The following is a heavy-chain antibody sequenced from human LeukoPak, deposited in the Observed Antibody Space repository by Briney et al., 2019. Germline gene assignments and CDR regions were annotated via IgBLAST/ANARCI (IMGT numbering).Heavy chain of an antibody. Sequence: GASVKVSCKASGYTFTSYGIRWVRQAPGQGLEWMGWISAYNGNTNYAQKLQGRVTMTTDTSTSTAYMELRSLRSDDTAVYYCARVPMVRGSPSYYFDYWGQGTLVTVSS. D-gene: IGHD3-10*01. CDR3: ARVPMVRGSPSYYFDY. CDR1: GYTFTSYG. CDR2: ISAYNGNT. J-gene: IGHJ4*02. V-gene: IGHV1-18*01.